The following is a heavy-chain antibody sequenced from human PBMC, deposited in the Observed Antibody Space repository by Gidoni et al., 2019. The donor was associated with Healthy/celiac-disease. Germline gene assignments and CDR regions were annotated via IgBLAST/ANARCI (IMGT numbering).Heavy chain of an antibody. Sequence: EVQLVESGGGLVQLGRSLRLSCAPFGFTFDYYAIHGARQAPGKGREWVSGISWNSGSIGYADAVKGRFTISRDNAKNSLYLQMNSLRAEDTALYYCAKAIRAGGGYASLGSYYYYYYMDVWGKGTTVTVSS. CDR1: GFTFDYYA. CDR2: ISWNSGSI. CDR3: AKAIRAGGGYASLGSYYYYYYMDV. J-gene: IGHJ6*03. V-gene: IGHV3-9*01. D-gene: IGHD5-12*01.